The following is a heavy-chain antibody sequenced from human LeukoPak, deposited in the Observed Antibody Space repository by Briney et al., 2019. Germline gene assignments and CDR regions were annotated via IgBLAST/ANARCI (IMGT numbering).Heavy chain of an antibody. D-gene: IGHD3-3*01. CDR2: IYTSGST. J-gene: IGHJ4*02. CDR3: ARAPPKNYDFWSGYHPFDY. Sequence: PSETLSLTCTVSGGSISSYYWSWIRQPAGKGLEWIGRIYTSGSTNYNPSLKSRVTMSVDTPKNQFSLKLSSVTAADTAVYYCARAPPKNYDFWSGYHPFDYWGQGTLVTVSS. V-gene: IGHV4-4*07. CDR1: GGSISSYY.